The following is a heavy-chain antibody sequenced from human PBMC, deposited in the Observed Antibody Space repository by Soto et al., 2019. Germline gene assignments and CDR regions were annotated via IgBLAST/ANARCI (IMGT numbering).Heavy chain of an antibody. CDR1: GFSVGGNH. J-gene: IGHJ4*02. CDR2: IHTSGDT. Sequence: GGSLRLSCAASGFSVGGNHLTWVRQAPGKGLEWVAVIHTSGDTYYADSVQGRFTISRDNSKNTVYLQMNSLRVGDTAMYFCARGVNDDSWGQGTLVTVSS. V-gene: IGHV3-53*01. CDR3: ARGVNDDS. D-gene: IGHD2-8*01.